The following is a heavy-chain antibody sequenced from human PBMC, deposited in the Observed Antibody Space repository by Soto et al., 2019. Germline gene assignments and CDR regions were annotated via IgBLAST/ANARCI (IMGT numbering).Heavy chain of an antibody. CDR3: AKDFPFWSRWTDY. J-gene: IGHJ4*02. CDR1: GFTFDDYA. Sequence: EVQLVESGGGLVQPGRSLRLSCAASGFTFDDYAMHWVRQAPGKGLEWVSSISWNSGSIGYADSVKGRFTISRDNAKNSLYLQMNSRRSEDTALYYWAKDFPFWSRWTDYWGQGTLVTVSS. CDR2: ISWNSGSI. V-gene: IGHV3-9*01. D-gene: IGHD3-3*01.